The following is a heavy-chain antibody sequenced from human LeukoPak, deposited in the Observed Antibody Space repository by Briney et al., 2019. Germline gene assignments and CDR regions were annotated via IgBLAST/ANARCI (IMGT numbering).Heavy chain of an antibody. J-gene: IGHJ4*02. D-gene: IGHD3-9*01. CDR2: IYYSGST. V-gene: IGHV4-59*01. CDR1: GGSISSYY. Sequence: SETLSLTCAASGGSISSYYWSWVRQPPGKGLAWIGYIYYSGSTNYNPSLKSRVTISVDTSKNQFSLRLSSVTAADTAVYYCARELFRYRILPGPFDYWGQGTLVTVSS. CDR3: ARELFRYRILPGPFDY.